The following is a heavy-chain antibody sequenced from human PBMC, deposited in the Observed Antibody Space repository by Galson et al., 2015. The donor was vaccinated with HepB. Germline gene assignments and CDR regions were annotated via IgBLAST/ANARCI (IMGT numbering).Heavy chain of an antibody. CDR1: GFTFSSYS. V-gene: IGHV3-21*01. CDR3: ARSPRGGTMIVVE. D-gene: IGHD3-22*01. J-gene: IGHJ4*02. Sequence: SLRLSCAASGFTFSSYSMNWVRQAPGKGLEWVSSISSSSSYIYYADSVKGRFTISRDNAKNSLYLQMNSLRAEDTAVYYCARSPRGGTMIVVEWGQGTLVTVSS. CDR2: ISSSSSYI.